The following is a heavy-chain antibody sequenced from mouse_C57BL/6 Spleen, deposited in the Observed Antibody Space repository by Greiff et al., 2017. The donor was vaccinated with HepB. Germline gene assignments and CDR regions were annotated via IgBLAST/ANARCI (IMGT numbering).Heavy chain of an antibody. V-gene: IGHV14-2*01. Sequence: EVQLQQSGAELVKPGASVKLSCKASGFNIKDYYMHWVKQRTEQGLEWIGRIDPEDGDTKYAPKFQGKATITADKSSNTAYLQLSSLTSEDTAVYYCANYTYSNYFALDYWGQGTSVTVSA. CDR1: GFNIKDYY. CDR3: ANYTYSNYFALDY. D-gene: IGHD2-5*01. CDR2: IDPEDGDT. J-gene: IGHJ4*01.